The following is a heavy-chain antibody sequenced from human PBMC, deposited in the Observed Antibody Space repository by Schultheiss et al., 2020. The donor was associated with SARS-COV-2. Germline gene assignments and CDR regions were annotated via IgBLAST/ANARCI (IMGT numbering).Heavy chain of an antibody. J-gene: IGHJ4*02. CDR2: IYYSGST. CDR1: GGPISSYY. V-gene: IGHV4-59*01. CDR3: ARGQTAGAKFDY. D-gene: IGHD6-13*01. Sequence: SETLSLTCTVSGGPISSYYWSWIRQPPGKGLEWIGYIYYSGSTNYNPSLKSRVTISVDTSKNQFSLKLSSVTAADTAVYYCARGQTAGAKFDYWGQGTLVTVSS.